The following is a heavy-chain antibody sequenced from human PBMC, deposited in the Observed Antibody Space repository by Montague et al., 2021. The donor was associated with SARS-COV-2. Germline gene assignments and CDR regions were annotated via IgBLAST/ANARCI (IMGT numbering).Heavy chain of an antibody. CDR2: INHSGGT. CDR1: GGSFRGYY. V-gene: IGHV4-34*01. CDR3: ARGWTVSTFYCYYYDDMDV. D-gene: IGHD5/OR15-5a*01. J-gene: IGHJ6*02. Sequence: SETLSLTCGVSGGSFRGYYWSWIRLPPGKGLEWLGEINHSGGTNYNPSLKSRVTISVDTSKNQFSLKLTSVTAADTAVYYCARGWTVSTFYCYYYDDMDVWGQGTTVTVSS.